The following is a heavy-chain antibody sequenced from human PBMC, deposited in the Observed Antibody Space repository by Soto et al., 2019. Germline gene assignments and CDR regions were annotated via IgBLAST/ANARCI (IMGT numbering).Heavy chain of an antibody. D-gene: IGHD6-13*01. V-gene: IGHV4-4*02. J-gene: IGHJ4*02. CDR2: IYHSGST. CDR3: ARGYSSSWYGPEYYFDY. CDR1: GGSISSSNW. Sequence: PSETLSLTCAVSGGSISSSNWWSWVRQPPGKGLEWIGEIYHSGSTNYNPSLKSRVTTSVDKSKNQFSLKLSSVTAADTAVYYCARGYSSSWYGPEYYFDYWGQGTLVTVSS.